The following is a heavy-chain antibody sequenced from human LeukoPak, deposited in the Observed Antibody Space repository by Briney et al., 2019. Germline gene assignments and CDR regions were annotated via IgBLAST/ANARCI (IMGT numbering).Heavy chain of an antibody. CDR2: ISGSGGST. D-gene: IGHD2-21*02. CDR3: AKDRVVVVTAIRHGYFDY. CDR1: GFTFSSYA. V-gene: IGHV3-23*01. J-gene: IGHJ4*02. Sequence: GGSLRLFCAASGFTFSSYAMSWVRQAPGKGLEWVSAISGSGGSTYYADSVKGRFTISRDNSKNTLYLQMNSLRAEDTAVYYCAKDRVVVVTAIRHGYFDYWGQGTLVTVSS.